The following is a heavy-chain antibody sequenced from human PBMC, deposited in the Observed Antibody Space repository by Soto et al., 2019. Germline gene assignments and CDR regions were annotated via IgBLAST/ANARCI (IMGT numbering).Heavy chain of an antibody. J-gene: IGHJ4*02. Sequence: ESGGGLVQPGGSLRLSRAASGFTLSNYWMTWVRQAPGKGLEWVANINYDGSEKNYVDSVKGRFTISRDNTRNSLALQMNTLRAEDTAVYYCLSAGSAVSWGQGTLVTVSS. V-gene: IGHV3-7*05. D-gene: IGHD3-10*01. CDR2: INYDGSEK. CDR3: LSAGSAVS. CDR1: GFTLSNYW.